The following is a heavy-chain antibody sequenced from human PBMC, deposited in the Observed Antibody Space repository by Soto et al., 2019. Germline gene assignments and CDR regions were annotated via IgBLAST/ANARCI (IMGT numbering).Heavy chain of an antibody. CDR1: GCTFSSYA. V-gene: IGHV1-69*13. CDR3: ASSIAVAGTGFDY. D-gene: IGHD6-19*01. Sequence: ASVKVSCKASGCTFSSYAISWVRQAPGQGLEWMGGIIPIFGTANYAQKFQGRVTITADESTSTAYMELSSLRSDDTAVYYCASSIAVAGTGFDYWGQGTLVTVSS. CDR2: IIPIFGTA. J-gene: IGHJ4*02.